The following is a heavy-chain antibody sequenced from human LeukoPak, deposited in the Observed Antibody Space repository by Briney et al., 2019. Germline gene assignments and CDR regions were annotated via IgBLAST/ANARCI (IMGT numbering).Heavy chain of an antibody. J-gene: IGHJ4*02. CDR3: ARDSGGVDY. V-gene: IGHV4-61*01. CDR1: GGSVSSGSYY. Sequence: SETLSLTCTVPGGSVSSGSYYWSWIRQPPGKGLEWIGYIYYSGSTNYNPSLKSRVTISVDTSKNQFSLKLSSVTAADTAVYYCARDSGGVDYWGQGTLVTVSS. CDR2: IYYSGST. D-gene: IGHD3-10*01.